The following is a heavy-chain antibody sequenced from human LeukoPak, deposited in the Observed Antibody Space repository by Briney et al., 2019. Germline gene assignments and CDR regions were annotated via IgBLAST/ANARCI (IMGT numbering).Heavy chain of an antibody. CDR1: GSTFSSYA. Sequence: TGGSLRLSCAASGSTFSSYAMSWVRQAPGKGLEWVSAISSSSSTIYYADSVKGRFTISRDNAKNSLYLQMNSLRAEDTAVYYCARASEMGTILGYFDYWGQGTLVTVSS. V-gene: IGHV3-48*01. J-gene: IGHJ4*02. CDR3: ARASEMGTILGYFDY. CDR2: ISSSSSTI. D-gene: IGHD5-24*01.